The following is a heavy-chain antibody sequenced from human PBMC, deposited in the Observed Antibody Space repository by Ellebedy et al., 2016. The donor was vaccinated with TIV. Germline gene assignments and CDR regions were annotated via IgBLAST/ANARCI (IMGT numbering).Heavy chain of an antibody. CDR3: ARERSITMVRGRFDP. CDR1: GYTFTSNY. J-gene: IGHJ5*02. Sequence: AASVKISCKASGYTFTSNYIHWARHAPGQRREWMGIINPSGGTTNYAQKFQGRVTMTRDTSTSTVYMELSSLRSDDTAVYYYARERSITMVRGRFDPWGQGTLVTVSS. D-gene: IGHD3-10*01. V-gene: IGHV1-46*01. CDR2: INPSGGTT.